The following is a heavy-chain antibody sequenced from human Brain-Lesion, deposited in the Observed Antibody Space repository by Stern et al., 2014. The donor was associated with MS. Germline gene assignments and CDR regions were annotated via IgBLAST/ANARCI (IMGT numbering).Heavy chain of an antibody. Sequence: VQLVESGPGLVKPSQTLSLSCTVSGGSISSGGYYWSWIRQPAGKGLEWIGRIFNSGSTRYNPSLKSRVPISIDTSKNQFSLRLTPMTAADTAVYYCARGRVVPGFQYYATDVWGQGTTVIVSS. D-gene: IGHD2-2*01. CDR1: GGSISSGGYY. CDR2: IFNSGST. CDR3: ARGRVVPGFQYYATDV. V-gene: IGHV4-61*02. J-gene: IGHJ6*02.